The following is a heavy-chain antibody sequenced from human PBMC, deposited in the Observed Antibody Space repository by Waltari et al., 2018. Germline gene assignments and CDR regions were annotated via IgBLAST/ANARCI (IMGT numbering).Heavy chain of an antibody. Sequence: QVQLVESGGGVVQPGRSLRLSCAASGFTFSSYGMHWVRQAPGKGLEWVAVIWYDGSNKYYADSVKGRFTISRDNSKNTLYLQMNSLRAEDTAVYYCARASREKSDAFDIWGQGTMVTVSS. CDR3: ARASREKSDAFDI. V-gene: IGHV3-33*01. J-gene: IGHJ3*02. CDR1: GFTFSSYG. CDR2: IWYDGSNK.